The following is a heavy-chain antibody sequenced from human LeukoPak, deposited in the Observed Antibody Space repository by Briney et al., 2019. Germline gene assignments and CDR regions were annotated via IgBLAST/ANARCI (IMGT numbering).Heavy chain of an antibody. CDR2: INPNSGGT. D-gene: IGHD3-3*01. J-gene: IGHJ6*03. CDR3: ARGPLYYDFWSGYLDV. V-gene: IGHV1-2*02. Sequence: ASVKVSCKASGYTFTGYYMHWVRQAPGQGLEWMGWINPNSGGTNYAQKFQGRVTMTRDTSISTAYMELSSLRSEDTAVYYCARGPLYYDFWSGYLDVWGKGTTVTVSS. CDR1: GYTFTGYY.